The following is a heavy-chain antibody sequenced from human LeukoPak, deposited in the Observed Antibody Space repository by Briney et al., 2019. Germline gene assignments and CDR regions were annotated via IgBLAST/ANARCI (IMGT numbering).Heavy chain of an antibody. Sequence: GGSLRLSCAASGFSFNTYTMNWVRQAPGKGLEWVSSISRSSSSVYYADSVKGRFTISRDNAKNSLYLQMNSLRAEDTAVYYCAKVTVADVIDFWGQGTLVTVSS. CDR1: GFSFNTYT. V-gene: IGHV3-21*01. CDR2: ISRSSSSV. J-gene: IGHJ4*02. CDR3: AKVTVADVIDF. D-gene: IGHD4-23*01.